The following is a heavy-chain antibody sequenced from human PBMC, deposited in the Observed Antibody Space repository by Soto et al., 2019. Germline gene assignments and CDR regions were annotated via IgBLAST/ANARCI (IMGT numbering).Heavy chain of an antibody. CDR2: ISGSGGST. Sequence: PGGSLRLSCAASGFTFSSYAMSWVRQAPGKGLEWVSAISGSGGSTYYADSVKGRFTISRDNSKNTLYLQMNSLRAEDTAVYYCAKLKSSTSCYTCYYGMDVWGQGTTVTVSS. CDR3: AKLKSSTSCYTCYYGMDV. D-gene: IGHD2-2*02. V-gene: IGHV3-23*01. J-gene: IGHJ6*02. CDR1: GFTFSSYA.